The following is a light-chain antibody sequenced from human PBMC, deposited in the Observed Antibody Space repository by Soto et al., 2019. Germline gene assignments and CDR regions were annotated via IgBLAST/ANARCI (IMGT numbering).Light chain of an antibody. CDR3: HQRQSWPRT. CDR1: QSVSGY. V-gene: IGKV3-11*01. CDR2: QTS. J-gene: IGKJ1*01. Sequence: EIVLAQSPATLSLSPGERATLSCRASQSVSGYLAWYQQKPGQAPRLLIYQTSIRAAGIPARFSASGTGTDFTLTISDVQPEDFAVYYCHQRQSWPRTFGQGTKVDIK.